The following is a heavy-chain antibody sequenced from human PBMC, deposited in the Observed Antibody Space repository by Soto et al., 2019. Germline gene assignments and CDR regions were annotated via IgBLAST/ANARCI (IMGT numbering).Heavy chain of an antibody. CDR1: GGSVSSGSYY. Sequence: SETLSLTCTASGGSVSSGSYYWSWIRQPPGKGLECIGYIYYSGSTNYNPSLKSRVTISVDTSKNQFSLKLSSVTAADTAVYYCARDLWGYCGTDCYPLDVWGQGTTVT. V-gene: IGHV4-61*01. D-gene: IGHD2-21*02. CDR3: ARDLWGYCGTDCYPLDV. CDR2: IYYSGST. J-gene: IGHJ6*02.